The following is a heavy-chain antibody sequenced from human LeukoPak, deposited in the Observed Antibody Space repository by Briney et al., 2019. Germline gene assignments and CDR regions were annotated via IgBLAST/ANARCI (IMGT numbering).Heavy chain of an antibody. CDR3: ARDNSVGDNAWWFDP. CDR2: INPTGGST. V-gene: IGHV1-46*01. J-gene: IGHJ5*02. CDR1: GYTFTSYY. D-gene: IGHD1-26*01. Sequence: ASVKVSCKAPGYTFTSYYMHWVRQAPGQGLEWMGLINPTGGSTGYAQKFQGRVTMTRDMSTSTDYMELSSLRSEDTAIYYCARDNSVGDNAWWFDPWGQGTLVTVSS.